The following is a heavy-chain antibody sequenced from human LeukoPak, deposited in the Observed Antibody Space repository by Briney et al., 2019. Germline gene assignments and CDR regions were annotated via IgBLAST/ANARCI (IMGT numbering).Heavy chain of an antibody. D-gene: IGHD2-2*01. Sequence: SETLSLTCAVYGGSFSGYYWSWIRQPPGKGLEWIGEINHSGSTNYNPSLKSRVTISVDTSKNQFSLKLSSVTAADTAVYYCASPPFTYCSSTSCNWFDPWGQGTLVTVSS. V-gene: IGHV4-34*01. CDR2: INHSGST. CDR1: GGSFSGYY. J-gene: IGHJ5*02. CDR3: ASPPFTYCSSTSCNWFDP.